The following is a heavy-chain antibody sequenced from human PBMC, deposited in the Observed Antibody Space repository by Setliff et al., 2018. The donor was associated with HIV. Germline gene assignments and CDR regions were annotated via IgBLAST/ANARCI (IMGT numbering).Heavy chain of an antibody. V-gene: IGHV4-39*01. D-gene: IGHD3-10*01. Sequence: SETLSLTCTVSGGSISTSRYYWGWIRQPPGKGLEWIGSINYRGNTYYNPSLKSRAAISVDTSKNQISLKLSSVTAADTAVNYCASLDGSESPYIYYYMDVWGKGTAVTVSS. J-gene: IGHJ6*03. CDR3: ASLDGSESPYIYYYMDV. CDR2: INYRGNT. CDR1: GGSISTSRYY.